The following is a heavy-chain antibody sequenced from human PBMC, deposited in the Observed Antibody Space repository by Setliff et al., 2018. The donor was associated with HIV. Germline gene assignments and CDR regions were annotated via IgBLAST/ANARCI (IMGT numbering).Heavy chain of an antibody. J-gene: IGHJ3*02. CDR2: IYYTGST. V-gene: IGHV4-59*08. CDR3: ARPTTGVGGGAAFDI. D-gene: IGHD2-8*01. CDR1: GGSISSYY. Sequence: PSETLSLTCSVSGGSISSYYWSWIRQPPGKGLEWIGYIYYTGSTNYNPSLKSRVTISVDTSKNHFSLKLNSVTAADTAVYFCARPTTGVGGGAAFDIWGQGTMVTVSS.